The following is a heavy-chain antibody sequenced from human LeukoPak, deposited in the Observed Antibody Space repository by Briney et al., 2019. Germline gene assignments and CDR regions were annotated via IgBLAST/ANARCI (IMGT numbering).Heavy chain of an antibody. V-gene: IGHV1-18*01. J-gene: IGHJ4*02. CDR3: ARKHFQKDDY. D-gene: IGHD3-3*02. CDR2: ISAYNGNT. CDR1: GYTFTSYG. Sequence: ASVKVSCKASGYTFTSYGISWVRQAPGQGLEWMGWISAYNGNTNYAQTLQGRGTITTDTSTSTAYMELRSLRSDDTAVYYCARKHFQKDDYWGQGTLVTVSS.